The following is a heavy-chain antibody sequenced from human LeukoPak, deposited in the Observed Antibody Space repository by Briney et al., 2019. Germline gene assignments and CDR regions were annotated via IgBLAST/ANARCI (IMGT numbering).Heavy chain of an antibody. Sequence: GGSPRLSCAASGFTFSSYGMHWVRQAPGKGLEWVAVISYDGSNKYYADSVKGRFTISRDNSKNTLYLQMNSLRAEDTAVYYCAKDGREEQAIAYYFDYWGQGTLVTVSS. CDR3: AKDGREEQAIAYYFDY. J-gene: IGHJ4*02. CDR1: GFTFSSYG. D-gene: IGHD2-21*01. V-gene: IGHV3-30*18. CDR2: ISYDGSNK.